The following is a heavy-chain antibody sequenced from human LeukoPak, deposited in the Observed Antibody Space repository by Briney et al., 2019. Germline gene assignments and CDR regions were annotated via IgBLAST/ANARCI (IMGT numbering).Heavy chain of an antibody. CDR3: ARHPYSGSYHFDC. Sequence: ASVQVSCKASGYTFTGYYIHWVRQAPGQGLEWMGWINSNSGGTNSAQKFQGRVTMTRDTSISPAYMVLSRLRSDDTAVYYCARHPYSGSYHFDCWGQGSLVTVSS. CDR2: INSNSGGT. CDR1: GYTFTGYY. D-gene: IGHD1-26*01. V-gene: IGHV1-2*02. J-gene: IGHJ4*02.